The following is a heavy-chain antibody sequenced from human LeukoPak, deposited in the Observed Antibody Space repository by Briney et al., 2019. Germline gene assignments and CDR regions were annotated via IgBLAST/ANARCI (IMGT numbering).Heavy chain of an antibody. V-gene: IGHV1-69*13. CDR1: GYTFTSYY. J-gene: IGHJ4*02. D-gene: IGHD6-19*01. Sequence: SVKVSCKASGYTFTSYYMHWVRQAPGQGLEWMGGIIPIFGTANYAQKFQGRVTITADESTSTAYMELSSLRSEDTAVYYCANLPSSGWYRPNYWGQGTLVTVSS. CDR2: IIPIFGTA. CDR3: ANLPSSGWYRPNY.